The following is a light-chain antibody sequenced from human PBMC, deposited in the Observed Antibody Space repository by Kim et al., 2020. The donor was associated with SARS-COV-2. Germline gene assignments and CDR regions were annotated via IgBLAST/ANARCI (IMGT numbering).Light chain of an antibody. J-gene: IGKJ4*01. V-gene: IGKV1-9*01. CDR2: AAS. CDR1: QDISTY. CDR3: QQLDSYPFT. Sequence: APVGDRVTIPCRASQDISTYLAWYQQKPGKAPELLIYAASTLQSGVPSRFSGSGSGTDFTLTISSLQPEDFATYFCQQLDSYPFTFGGGTKVDIK.